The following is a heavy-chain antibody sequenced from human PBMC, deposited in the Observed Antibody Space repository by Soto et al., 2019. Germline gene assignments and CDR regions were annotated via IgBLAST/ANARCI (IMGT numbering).Heavy chain of an antibody. Sequence: GGSLRLSCAASGFTFSSYGMHWVRQAPGKGLEWVAVIWYDGSNKYYADSVKGRFTISRDNSKNTLYLQMNSLRAEDTAVYYCARDPVGRKQLSAVYYYGMDVWGQGTTVTV. V-gene: IGHV3-33*01. J-gene: IGHJ6*02. CDR3: ARDPVGRKQLSAVYYYGMDV. CDR1: GFTFSSYG. CDR2: IWYDGSNK. D-gene: IGHD6-19*01.